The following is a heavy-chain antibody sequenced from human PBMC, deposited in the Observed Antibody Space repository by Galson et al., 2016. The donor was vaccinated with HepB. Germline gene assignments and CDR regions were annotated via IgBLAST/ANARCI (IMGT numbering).Heavy chain of an antibody. V-gene: IGHV4-59*01. D-gene: IGHD3-22*01. CDR1: GGSTSGYY. Sequence: SETLSLTCTVSGGSTSGYYWNWIRQPPGKGLEWIGYIYYSGSSNSNPSLKSRVTISVDTSRNQFSLKLTSVTAADTAVYYCARDRAESSGYHDAFDIWGRGTAVSVSS. CDR2: IYYSGSS. CDR3: ARDRAESSGYHDAFDI. J-gene: IGHJ3*02.